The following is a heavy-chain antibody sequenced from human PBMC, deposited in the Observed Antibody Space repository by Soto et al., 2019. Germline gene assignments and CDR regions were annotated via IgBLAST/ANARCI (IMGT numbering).Heavy chain of an antibody. Sequence: PSETLSLTCTVSGGSISSYYWSWIRQPPGKGLEWIGYIYYSGSTNYNPSLKSRVTISVDTSKNQFSLKLSSVTAADTAVYYCARGRIGVGGYSYGYRYYYYGMDVWGQGTTVPVSS. D-gene: IGHD5-18*01. J-gene: IGHJ6*02. V-gene: IGHV4-59*01. CDR2: IYYSGST. CDR1: GGSISSYY. CDR3: ARGRIGVGGYSYGYRYYYYGMDV.